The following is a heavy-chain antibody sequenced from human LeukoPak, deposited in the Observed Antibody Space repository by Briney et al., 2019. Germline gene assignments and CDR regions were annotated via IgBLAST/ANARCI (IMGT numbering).Heavy chain of an antibody. V-gene: IGHV3-11*01. J-gene: IGHJ4*02. D-gene: IGHD1-26*01. CDR2: ICSSGSIK. CDR3: AREVPGGATSEFDF. CDR1: GFTFSDYY. Sequence: PGGPLRLSCAASGFTFSDYYMSWMRQAPGKGLEWVSYICSSGSIKYYADSVKGRFTISMDNDKNQLYLKRNRLRAADTAVYYCAREVPGGATSEFDFWGQGTLVTVSS.